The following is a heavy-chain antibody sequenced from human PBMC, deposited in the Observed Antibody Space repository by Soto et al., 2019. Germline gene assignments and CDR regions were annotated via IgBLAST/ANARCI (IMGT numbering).Heavy chain of an antibody. CDR3: TSMELVPLNYYGMDV. CDR2: MNPNSGNT. CDR1: GYTFTSYD. Sequence: QVQLVQSGAEVKKPGASVKVSCKASGYTFTSYDINWVRQATGQGLEWMGWMNPNSGNTGYAQKFQGRVTMTRNTSISTAYMELSSLRSEDTAVYYCTSMELVPLNYYGMDVWGQGTTVTVSS. V-gene: IGHV1-8*01. J-gene: IGHJ6*02. D-gene: IGHD6-6*01.